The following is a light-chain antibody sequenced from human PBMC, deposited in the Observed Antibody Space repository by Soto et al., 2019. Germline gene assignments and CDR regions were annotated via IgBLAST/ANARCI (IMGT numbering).Light chain of an antibody. Sequence: DIQMTQSPSTLSASVGDRVTTTCRASQGINTWLAWYQQKPGKAPKLLIYKASSLESGVPSRFSGSGSGTEFTLTISSLQPDDSARYYCQQYNGSPWTFGQGTKVEIK. CDR1: QGINTW. J-gene: IGKJ1*01. CDR3: QQYNGSPWT. V-gene: IGKV1-5*03. CDR2: KAS.